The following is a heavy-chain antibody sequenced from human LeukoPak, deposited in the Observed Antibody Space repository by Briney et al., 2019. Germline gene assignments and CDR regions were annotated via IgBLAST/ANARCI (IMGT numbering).Heavy chain of an antibody. Sequence: GRSLRLSCAASGFTFSSYGMHWVRQAPGKGLEWVAVIWYDGSKKYYADSVKGRFTISRDNSKNTLYLQMNSLRAEDTAVYYCAKAIVVVVAAGYGMDVWGQGTTVTVSS. D-gene: IGHD2-15*01. CDR2: IWYDGSKK. CDR3: AKAIVVVVAAGYGMDV. V-gene: IGHV3-33*06. CDR1: GFTFSSYG. J-gene: IGHJ6*02.